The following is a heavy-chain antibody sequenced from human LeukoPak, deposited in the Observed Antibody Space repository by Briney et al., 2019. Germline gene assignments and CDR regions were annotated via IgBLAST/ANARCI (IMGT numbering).Heavy chain of an antibody. CDR3: ARISGEAFSHFDF. Sequence: SETLSLTCTVSGGSISSRNYYWGWIRQPPGQGLEWIGNVFYSGGAYYNLSLKSRIAISVDTSKKLFSLKLNSVTAADTAVYYCARISGEAFSHFDFWGQGTLVTVSS. D-gene: IGHD5-12*01. CDR2: VFYSGGA. V-gene: IGHV4-39*01. CDR1: GGSISSRNYY. J-gene: IGHJ4*02.